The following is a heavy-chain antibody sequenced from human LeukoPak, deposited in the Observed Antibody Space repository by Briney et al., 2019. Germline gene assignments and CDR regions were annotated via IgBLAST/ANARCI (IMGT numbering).Heavy chain of an antibody. J-gene: IGHJ4*02. CDR1: GFTFNDYA. D-gene: IGHD4-23*01. V-gene: IGHV3-9*03. CDR2: ISWNSGNI. Sequence: GGSLRLSCAASGFTFNDYAMHWVRQAPGKGLEWVSVISWNSGNIGYADSVKGRFTISRDNAKNTLYLQMHSLRAEDMALYYCAKAGSSSYGGTTEFDYWGQGTLVTVSS. CDR3: AKAGSSSYGGTTEFDY.